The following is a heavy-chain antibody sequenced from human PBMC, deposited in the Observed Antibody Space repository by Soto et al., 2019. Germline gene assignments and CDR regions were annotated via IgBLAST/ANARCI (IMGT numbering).Heavy chain of an antibody. J-gene: IGHJ4*02. CDR3: AKAEGEQWLIPHLDN. Sequence: GGSLRLSCEASGFNFKKFAMGWVRQAPGEGLEWVSGISCCGGSTSYADSVKGRFTLARDDSKNTLSLHLNSLRFEDTARYFCAKAEGEQWLIPHLDNWGQGT. CDR1: GFNFKKFA. D-gene: IGHD6-19*01. V-gene: IGHV3-23*01. CDR2: ISCCGGST.